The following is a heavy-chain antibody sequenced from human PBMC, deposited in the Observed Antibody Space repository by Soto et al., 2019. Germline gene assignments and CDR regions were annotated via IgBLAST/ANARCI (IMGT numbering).Heavy chain of an antibody. J-gene: IGHJ4*02. CDR1: GYTFTSYG. V-gene: IGHV1-3*01. Sequence: ASVKVSSKASGYTFTSYGINWVRQAPGQRLEWMGWINAGNGNTKYSQKFQGRVTITRDTSASTAYMELSSLRSEDTAVYYCARVLPPADYRGQRTLVTVSA. CDR2: INAGNGNT. CDR3: ARVLPPADY.